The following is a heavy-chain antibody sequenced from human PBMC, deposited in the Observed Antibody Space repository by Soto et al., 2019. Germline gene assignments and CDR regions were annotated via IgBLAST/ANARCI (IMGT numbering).Heavy chain of an antibody. CDR2: IIPMLGVR. D-gene: IGHD2-21*01. Sequence: QVQLVQSGAEVKKPGSSVKVSCKDSGGTFNTYSMFWVRHAPGQGLEWMGRIIPMLGVRNYAQRFQDRVTITADKSTATVHMELSSLRSEDTALYYCTIGSWSGEVFDIWGQGTMVTVSS. CDR1: GGTFNTYS. J-gene: IGHJ3*02. V-gene: IGHV1-69*02. CDR3: TIGSWSGEVFDI.